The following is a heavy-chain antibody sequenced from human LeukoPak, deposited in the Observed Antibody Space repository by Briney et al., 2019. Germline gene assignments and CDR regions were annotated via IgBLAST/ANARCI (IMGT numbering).Heavy chain of an antibody. CDR1: GGSISSYY. CDR2: IYYSGST. D-gene: IGHD5-24*01. Sequence: SETLSLTCTVSGGSISSYYWSWIQQPPGKGLEWIGYIYYSGSTTYNPSLKSRVTISVDTSKNQFSLRLSSVTAVDTAVYYCARLRDGYNTADFWGQGTLVTVSS. CDR3: ARLRDGYNTADF. J-gene: IGHJ4*02. V-gene: IGHV4-59*08.